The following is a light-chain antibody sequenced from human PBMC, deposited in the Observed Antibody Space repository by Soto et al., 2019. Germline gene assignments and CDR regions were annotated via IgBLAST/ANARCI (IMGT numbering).Light chain of an antibody. CDR2: DAS. Sequence: EIVLTQSPATLSVSPGERATLSCRASQSVNSDLAWYQQKPGQAPRLLIYDASTRATGIPARFSGSGSGTEFTLSISSPQSEDFAVYYCHQYNNWPPITFGQGTRLEIK. V-gene: IGKV3-15*01. J-gene: IGKJ5*01. CDR1: QSVNSD. CDR3: HQYNNWPPIT.